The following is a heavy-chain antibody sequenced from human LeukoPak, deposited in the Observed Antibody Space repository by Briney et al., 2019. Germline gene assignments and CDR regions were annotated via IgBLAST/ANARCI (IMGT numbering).Heavy chain of an antibody. CDR2: IWYDGSNK. Sequence: GGSLRLSCAASGFTFSSYGMHWVRQAPGKGLEWVAVIWYDGSNKYYADSVKGRFSISRDNSKNTLYLQMNSLRAEDTAVYYCARALPITMIVVVYPGGMDVWGQGTTVTVSS. J-gene: IGHJ6*02. V-gene: IGHV3-33*01. CDR3: ARALPITMIVVVYPGGMDV. D-gene: IGHD3-22*01. CDR1: GFTFSSYG.